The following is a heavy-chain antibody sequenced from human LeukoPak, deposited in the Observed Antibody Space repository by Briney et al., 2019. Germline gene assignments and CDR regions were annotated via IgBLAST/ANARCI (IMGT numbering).Heavy chain of an antibody. J-gene: IGHJ4*02. CDR1: GFTFSSYS. D-gene: IGHD3-22*01. CDR2: ISSSSSYI. Sequence: GGSLRLSCAASGFTFSSYSMNWVRQAPGKGLEWVSSISSSSSYIYYADSVKGRFTISRDNAKNSLYLQMNSLRAEDTAVCYCARDLRYYYDSSGSPDYWGQGTLVTVSS. V-gene: IGHV3-21*01. CDR3: ARDLRYYYDSSGSPDY.